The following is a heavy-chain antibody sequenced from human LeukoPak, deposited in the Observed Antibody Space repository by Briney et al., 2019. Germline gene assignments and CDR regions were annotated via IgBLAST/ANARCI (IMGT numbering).Heavy chain of an antibody. CDR2: INSNGDEI. CDR3: ANWIGSSSRDY. V-gene: IGHV3-23*01. D-gene: IGHD6-6*01. J-gene: IGHJ4*02. CDR1: GFTFSTYA. Sequence: GGSLRLSCAASGFTFSTYAMTWVRQAPGKGLEWVSGINSNGDEIYHADSVRGRFTISRDNSNNALYLQMDSLRAEDTAVYYCANWIGSSSRDYWGQGTLVTVSS.